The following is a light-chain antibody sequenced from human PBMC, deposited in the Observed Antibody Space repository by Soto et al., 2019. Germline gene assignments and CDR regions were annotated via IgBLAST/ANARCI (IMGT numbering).Light chain of an antibody. CDR2: EGS. Sequence: QSVLTQPASVSGSPGQSITISCAGTSSDVGSYNLVSWYQNHPGKAPKLMIYEGSKRPSGVSNRFSGSKSGNTASLTISGLQAADEADYFCFSYAGSSTYDFGTGTKGTVL. V-gene: IGLV2-23*01. J-gene: IGLJ1*01. CDR3: FSYAGSSTYD. CDR1: SSDVGSYNL.